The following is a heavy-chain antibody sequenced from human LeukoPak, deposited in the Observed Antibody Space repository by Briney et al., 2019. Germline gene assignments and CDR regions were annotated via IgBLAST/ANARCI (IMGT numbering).Heavy chain of an antibody. CDR2: IYYSGST. CDR3: ARHAPIVATIVDWFDP. Sequence: SETLSLTCTVSGGSISSSSYYWGWIRQPPGKGLEWIGSIYYSGSTYYNPSLKSRVTISVDTSKNQFSLKLSSVTAADTAVYYCARHAPIVATIVDWFDPRGQGTLVTVSS. J-gene: IGHJ5*02. D-gene: IGHD5-12*01. CDR1: GGSISSSSYY. V-gene: IGHV4-39*01.